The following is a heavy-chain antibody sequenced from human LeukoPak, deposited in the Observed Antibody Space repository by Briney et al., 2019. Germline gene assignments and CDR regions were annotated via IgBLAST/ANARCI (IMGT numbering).Heavy chain of an antibody. J-gene: IGHJ5*01. D-gene: IGHD2-21*02. CDR1: GFSFDDYA. V-gene: IGHV3-43*02. Sequence: GGSLRLSCAASGFSFDDYAMHWVRQAPGKGLDLFSLRSGDGGSTFYADSVKGRFTISRDNSKNSLHLQMNSLRTEDTPSSSSAKATRAYCAGDFSSAPSGQGTLVTASS. CDR2: RSGDGGST. CDR3: AKATRAYCAGDFSSAP.